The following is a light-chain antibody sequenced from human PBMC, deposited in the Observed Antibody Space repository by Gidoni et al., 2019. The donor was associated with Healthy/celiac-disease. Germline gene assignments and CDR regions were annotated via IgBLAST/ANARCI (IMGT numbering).Light chain of an antibody. CDR3: LQHNSYPPT. J-gene: IGKJ4*01. V-gene: IGKV1-17*01. Sequence: DSQMTESPSSLSASVGDRVTITCRTSQGIRKDLGWYQQKPGKAPKRLIYAASSLQSGVPSRFSGSGSGTEFTLTISILQPEDFATYYCLQHNSYPPTFGGGTKVEIK. CDR2: AAS. CDR1: QGIRKD.